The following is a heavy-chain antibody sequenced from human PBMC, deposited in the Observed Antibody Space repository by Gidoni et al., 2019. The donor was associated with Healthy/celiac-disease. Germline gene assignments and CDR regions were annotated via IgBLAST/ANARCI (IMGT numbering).Heavy chain of an antibody. CDR1: GFTFSAYY. CDR3: ARDGPPITIFGVVIPRSGGWFDP. V-gene: IGHV3-11*01. Sequence: QVQLVESGGGLVKPGGSLRLSCSASGFTFSAYYMSWIRQAPGKGLEWVSYISSSGSTIYYADSVKGRFTISRDNAKNSLYLQMNSLRAEDTAVYYCARDGPPITIFGVVIPRSGGWFDPWGQGTLVTVSS. CDR2: ISSSGSTI. J-gene: IGHJ5*02. D-gene: IGHD3-3*01.